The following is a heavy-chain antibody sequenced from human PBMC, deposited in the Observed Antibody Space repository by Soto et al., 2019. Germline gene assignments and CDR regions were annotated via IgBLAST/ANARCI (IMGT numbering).Heavy chain of an antibody. V-gene: IGHV4-61*01. CDR3: ARTTAVPNTLRSRYFFDY. CDR2: VYYSGTT. CDR1: GGSVSNTTYY. D-gene: IGHD4-17*01. Sequence: QVQLQESGPGLLKPSETLSLTCSVSGGSVSNTTYYWSWIRQPPGKRLEWIGYVYYSGTTNYNPSLKSRVTISVDLSKNQFSLRLSSVTTADTALYYCARTTAVPNTLRSRYFFDYWGQGTLVTVSS. J-gene: IGHJ4*02.